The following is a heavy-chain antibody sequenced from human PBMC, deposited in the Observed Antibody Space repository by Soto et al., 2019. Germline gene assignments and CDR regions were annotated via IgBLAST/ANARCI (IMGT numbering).Heavy chain of an antibody. V-gene: IGHV4-59*12. CDR2: IYYSGST. CDR1: GGSISSYY. J-gene: IGHJ6*02. CDR3: ARGPLSYHGMDV. Sequence: SETLSLTCTVSGGSISSYYWSWIRQPPGKGLEWIGYIYYSGSTNYNPSLQSRVTISVDTSKNQFSLKLSSVTAADTAVYYCARGPLSYHGMDVWGQGTTVT.